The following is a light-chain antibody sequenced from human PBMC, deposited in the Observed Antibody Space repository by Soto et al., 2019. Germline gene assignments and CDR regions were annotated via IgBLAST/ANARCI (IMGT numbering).Light chain of an antibody. V-gene: IGLV2-14*01. CDR2: EVS. CDR3: CSYTSSTTGV. CDR1: SSDVGGYNY. Sequence: QSALTQPASVSGSPGQSITISCTGTSSDVGGYNYVSWYQQHPGKAPKLMIYEVSNRPSGVSNRFSGSKSGNTASLTISGLQAEYEADYYCCSYTSSTTGVFGGGTKVTVL. J-gene: IGLJ3*02.